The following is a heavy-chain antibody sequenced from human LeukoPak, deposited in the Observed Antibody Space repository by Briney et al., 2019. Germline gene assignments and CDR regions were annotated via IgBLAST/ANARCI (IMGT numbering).Heavy chain of an antibody. CDR2: IYYSGST. CDR3: ARVNYHIKRYYFDY. CDR1: GGSISSYY. Sequence: KPSETLSLTCTVSGGSISSYYWSWIRQPQGKGLEWIGYIYYSGSTNYNPSLKSRVTISVDTSKNQFSLKLSSVTAADTAVYYCARVNYHIKRYYFDYWGQGTLVTGSS. D-gene: IGHD3-9*01. V-gene: IGHV4-59*01. J-gene: IGHJ4*02.